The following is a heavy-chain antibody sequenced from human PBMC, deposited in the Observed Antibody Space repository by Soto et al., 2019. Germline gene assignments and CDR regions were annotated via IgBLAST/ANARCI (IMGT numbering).Heavy chain of an antibody. J-gene: IGHJ4*02. CDR3: ASSYHAYVDH. CDR2: IYPADSDT. Sequence: GESLKISCKGSGYSFINFWIGWVRQMPGKGLEWMGIIYPADSDTRYSPSFQGQVSISADKSSSTAYLQWGSLKASDTAMYYCASSYHAYVDHWGQGTLVTVSS. D-gene: IGHD3-16*02. V-gene: IGHV5-51*01. CDR1: GYSFINFW.